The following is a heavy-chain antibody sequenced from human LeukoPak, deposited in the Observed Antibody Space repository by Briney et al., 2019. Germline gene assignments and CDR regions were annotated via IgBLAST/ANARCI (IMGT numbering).Heavy chain of an antibody. CDR2: IEQDGSEK. J-gene: IGHJ4*02. CDR3: ARESFAARWD. Sequence: GGSLRLSCAASGFTFSDYYMSWIRQAPGKGLEWVANIEQDGSEKDYVDSVKGRFTISRDNAKNSLYLQMNSLTAEDTAVYYCARESFAARWDWGQGTLVTVSS. V-gene: IGHV3-7*01. CDR1: GFTFSDYY. D-gene: IGHD6-6*01.